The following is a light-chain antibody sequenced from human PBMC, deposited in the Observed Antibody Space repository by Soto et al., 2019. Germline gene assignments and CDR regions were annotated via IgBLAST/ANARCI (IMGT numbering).Light chain of an antibody. J-gene: IGLJ2*01. V-gene: IGLV2-11*01. CDR1: SSDVGAYIY. CDR2: DVS. CDR3: CSYAGSALI. Sequence: QSALTQPPSASGSPGQSVTISCTGTSSDVGAYIYVSWYQQDPGKAPKLMIYDVSKRPSGVPDRFSGSKSGNTASLTISGLQAEDEADYYCCSYAGSALIFGGGTKLTVL.